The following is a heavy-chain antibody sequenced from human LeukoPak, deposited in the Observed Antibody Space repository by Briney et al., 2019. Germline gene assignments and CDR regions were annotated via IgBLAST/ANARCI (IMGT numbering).Heavy chain of an antibody. CDR3: GRKAGDCGGGSCYSINY. J-gene: IGHJ4*02. Sequence: SVKVSCKAFGGSFSSEAISWVRQAPGQGLEWMGGIIPIFSTANYAQKFQGRVTITTDESTSTAYMEVSSLRSEDTAVYYCGRKAGDCGGGSCYSINYWGQGTLVTVSS. CDR2: IIPIFSTA. CDR1: GGSFSSEA. D-gene: IGHD2-15*01. V-gene: IGHV1-69*05.